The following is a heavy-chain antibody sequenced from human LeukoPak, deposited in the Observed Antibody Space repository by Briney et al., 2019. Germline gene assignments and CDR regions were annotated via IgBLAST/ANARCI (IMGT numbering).Heavy chain of an antibody. V-gene: IGHV3-23*01. CDR3: AKARIAAAGTGAFDV. CDR2: FSATDGSA. Sequence: GGSMRLSCAASGFTFSSYAMSWVRQTPGQGLEWVSAFSATDGSAQYAESVKGHFTISRDNSKNSLYLQMNSLRDEDTAVYYWAKARIAAAGTGAFDVWGQGTMVTVSS. D-gene: IGHD6-13*01. CDR1: GFTFSSYA. J-gene: IGHJ3*01.